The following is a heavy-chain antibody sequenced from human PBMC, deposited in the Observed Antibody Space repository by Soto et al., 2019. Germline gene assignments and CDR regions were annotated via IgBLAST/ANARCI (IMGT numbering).Heavy chain of an antibody. Sequence: QLQLQESGPGLVKPSETLSLTCTVSGGSISSGTYYWGWIRQAPGKGLEWIGSLHYSGTTYYNPSLKSRVTMSFDTSKNDFSLELSSVTAADTAVYYCARQGYQLPHIATGWIDYWGQGSLVTVSS. CDR3: ARQGYQLPHIATGWIDY. CDR1: GGSISSGTYY. D-gene: IGHD2-2*01. J-gene: IGHJ4*02. V-gene: IGHV4-39*01. CDR2: LHYSGTT.